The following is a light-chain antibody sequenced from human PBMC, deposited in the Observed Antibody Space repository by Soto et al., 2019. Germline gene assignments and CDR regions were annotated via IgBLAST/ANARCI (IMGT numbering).Light chain of an antibody. Sequence: EVVLTQSPGTLSMSPGERATLSCRASQNIPSNYLAWYQQRPGQAPRLLIYGASNRATGIPDRFSGTGSGTDFTLTISRLETADFAVYYCQQYGSSPPWTFGQGTKVDIK. CDR1: QNIPSNY. V-gene: IGKV3-20*01. J-gene: IGKJ1*01. CDR3: QQYGSSPPWT. CDR2: GAS.